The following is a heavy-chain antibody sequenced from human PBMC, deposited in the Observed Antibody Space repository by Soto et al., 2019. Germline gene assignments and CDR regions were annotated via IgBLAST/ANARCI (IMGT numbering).Heavy chain of an antibody. Sequence: QVQLVQSGAEVRKPGASVKVSCKVSGYTLSKLSMFWVRQAPGKGLEWMGGFDPEDGETVYAQNFQGRVTMTEDTSTDTAYMELRSLRTEDTAVYYCAAASVTTLTTSFYYNCAMDVWGQGTPVTVSS. V-gene: IGHV1-24*01. CDR2: FDPEDGET. CDR3: AAASVTTLTTSFYYNCAMDV. CDR1: GYTLSKLS. J-gene: IGHJ6*02. D-gene: IGHD1-1*01.